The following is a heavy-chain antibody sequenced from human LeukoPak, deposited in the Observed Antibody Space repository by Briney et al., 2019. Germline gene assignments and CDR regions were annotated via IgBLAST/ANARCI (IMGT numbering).Heavy chain of an antibody. Sequence: ASVKVSCKASGYTFTSYGISWVRQAPGQGLEWMGWISAYNGNTNYAQKLQGRVTMTTDTSTSTAYMELRSLRSDDTAVYYRARDESRVPAASVDYWGQGTLVTVSS. CDR2: ISAYNGNT. CDR3: ARDESRVPAASVDY. CDR1: GYTFTSYG. D-gene: IGHD2-2*01. V-gene: IGHV1-18*01. J-gene: IGHJ4*02.